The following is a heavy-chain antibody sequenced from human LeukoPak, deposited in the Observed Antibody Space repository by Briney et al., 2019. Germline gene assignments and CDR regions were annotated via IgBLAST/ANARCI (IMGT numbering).Heavy chain of an antibody. CDR2: ISTSSSYI. CDR3: ARAAIAAARIYYYMDV. D-gene: IGHD6-13*01. CDR1: GFTVTSNY. Sequence: GGSLRLSCAASGFTVTSNYMTWVRQAPGKGLEWVSFISTSSSYIHNADSVKGRFTISRDNAENSLYLQMNSLRAEDTAVYYCARAAIAAARIYYYMDVWGKGTTVTVSS. J-gene: IGHJ6*03. V-gene: IGHV3-21*01.